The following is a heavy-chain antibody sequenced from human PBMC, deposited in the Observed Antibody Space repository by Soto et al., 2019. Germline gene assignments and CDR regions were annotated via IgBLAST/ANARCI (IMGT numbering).Heavy chain of an antibody. CDR1: GGSISSGGYY. D-gene: IGHD2-2*01. CDR3: ARYQDIVVVPAAPAPAFDI. CDR2: IYYSGST. J-gene: IGHJ3*02. V-gene: IGHV4-31*03. Sequence: QVQLQESGPGLVKPSQTLSLTCTVSGGSISSGGYYWSWIRQHPGKGLESIGYIYYSGSTYYNPSLKSRVTISVDTSKNQFSLKLSSVTAADTAVYYCARYQDIVVVPAAPAPAFDIWGQGTMVTVSS.